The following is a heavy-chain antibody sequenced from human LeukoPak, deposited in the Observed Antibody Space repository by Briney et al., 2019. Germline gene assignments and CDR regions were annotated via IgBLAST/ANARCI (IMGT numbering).Heavy chain of an antibody. CDR3: SGRSGFSSIY. D-gene: IGHD2-2*01. J-gene: IGHJ4*02. V-gene: IGHV3-7*01. CDR1: GFTFNTHW. CDR2: ISPDGGAE. Sequence: GGSLRLSCEASGFTFNTHWMKWVRHAPGKGLEWMANISPDGGAEVYVDSVKGRFTISRDNAKNSVHLQMNNVRAEDTGVYYCSGRSGFSSIYWGQGILVTVSS.